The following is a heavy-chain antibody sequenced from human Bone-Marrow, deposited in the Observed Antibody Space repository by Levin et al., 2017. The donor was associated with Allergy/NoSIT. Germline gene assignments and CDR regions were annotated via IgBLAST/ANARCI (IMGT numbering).Heavy chain of an antibody. D-gene: IGHD3-10*01. Sequence: LSLPCAASGFTFNNHWIHWVRQGPGKGPVWVSRIRGDGGDRNYADSVEGRFTISRDNAKNTVFLQMNSLRPEDTAVYYCARDRVAGSGSLDYWGQGTPVTVSS. J-gene: IGHJ4*02. CDR1: GFTFNNHW. CDR2: IRGDGGDR. CDR3: ARDRVAGSGSLDY. V-gene: IGHV3-74*01.